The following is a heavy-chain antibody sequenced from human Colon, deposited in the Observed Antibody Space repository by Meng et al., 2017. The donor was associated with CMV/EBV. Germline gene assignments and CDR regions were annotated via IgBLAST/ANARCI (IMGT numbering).Heavy chain of an antibody. D-gene: IGHD4-17*01. J-gene: IGHJ5*02. CDR2: VYTSGAT. CDR1: GGSFSRGSSC. Sequence: AGGSFSRGSSCWRCIRRPAGKGLEWIGRVYTSGATNYTPSLKSRVTMSVDTSKNQFSLKLSSVTAADTAVYYCARDYGDYVGWFDPWGQGTLVTVSS. CDR3: ARDYGDYVGWFDP. V-gene: IGHV4-61*02.